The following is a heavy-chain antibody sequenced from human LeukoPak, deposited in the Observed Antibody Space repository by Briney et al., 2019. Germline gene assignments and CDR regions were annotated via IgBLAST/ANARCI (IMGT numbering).Heavy chain of an antibody. J-gene: IGHJ4*02. Sequence: SETLSLTCTVSGGSISSTDYYWGWIRQPPGKGLEWIASTFYSGSTSYNPSLKSRVTISVDTSKNQFSLKPSSVTAADTAVYYCARHVRVRGVIAPGHIDSWGQGTRVTVSS. CDR2: TFYSGST. V-gene: IGHV4-39*01. D-gene: IGHD3-10*01. CDR1: GGSISSTDYY. CDR3: ARHVRVRGVIAPGHIDS.